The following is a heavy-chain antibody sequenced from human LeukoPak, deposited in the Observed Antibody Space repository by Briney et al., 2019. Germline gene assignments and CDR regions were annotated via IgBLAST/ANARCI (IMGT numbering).Heavy chain of an antibody. CDR3: AREGERGDGYNHRFDY. D-gene: IGHD5-24*01. Sequence: GGSLRLSCATSGFTLSRIYISWIRQAPRKRLQRVADVKRDCPTDYIDTVKARFHSYSDTSSDTLSLKIVSLRGEVTAVYYCAREGERGDGYNHRFDYWGQGTLVTVSS. V-gene: IGHV3-53*01. J-gene: IGHJ4*02. CDR1: GFTLSRIY. CDR2: VKRDCPT.